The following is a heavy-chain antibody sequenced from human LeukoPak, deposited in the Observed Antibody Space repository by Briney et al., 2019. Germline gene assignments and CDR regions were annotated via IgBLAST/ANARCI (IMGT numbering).Heavy chain of an antibody. CDR2: ISGGST. CDR1: GFTVSSNE. Sequence: GGSLRLSCAASGFTVSSNEMSWVHQAPGKGLEWVSSISGGSTYYADSRKGRFTISRDNAKNTLYVQMNRLRDEDTAVYYCARDHMWELRGNVDYWGQGTLVTVSS. J-gene: IGHJ4*02. CDR3: ARDHMWELRGNVDY. D-gene: IGHD1-26*01. V-gene: IGHV3-38-3*01.